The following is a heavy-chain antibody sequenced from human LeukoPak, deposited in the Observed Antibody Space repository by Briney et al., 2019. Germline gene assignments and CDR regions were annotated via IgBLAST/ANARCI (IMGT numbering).Heavy chain of an antibody. CDR1: GFTFSSYG. J-gene: IGHJ4*02. D-gene: IGHD2-21*02. CDR3: AKDRFPLVTAGHLYYFDY. CDR2: ISGSGGST. V-gene: IGHV3-23*01. Sequence: GGSLRLSCAASGFTFSSYGMSWVRQAPGKGLEWVSAISGSGGSTYYADSVKGRFTISRDNSKNTLYLQMNSLRAEDTAVYYCAKDRFPLVTAGHLYYFDYWGQGTLVTVSS.